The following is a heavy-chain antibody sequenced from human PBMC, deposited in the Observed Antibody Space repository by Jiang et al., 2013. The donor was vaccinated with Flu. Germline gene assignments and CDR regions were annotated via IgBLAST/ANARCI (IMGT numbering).Heavy chain of an antibody. V-gene: IGHV6-1*01. CDR1: GDSVSSNSGA. J-gene: IGHJ4*02. Sequence: QTLSLTCVISGDSVSSNSGAWNWIRQSPSRGLEWLGRTYYRPKWYNDYAESVKSRITINPDTSRNQFSLHLNSVTPEDTAVYYCARAGLYGGDWRGNFFDYWGQGTLVIVSS. CDR2: TYYRPKWYN. CDR3: ARAGLYGGDWRGNFFDY. D-gene: IGHD2-21*02.